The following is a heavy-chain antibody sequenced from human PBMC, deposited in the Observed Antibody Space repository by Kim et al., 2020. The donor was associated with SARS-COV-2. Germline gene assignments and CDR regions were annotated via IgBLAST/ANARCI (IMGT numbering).Heavy chain of an antibody. Sequence: SETLSLTCTVSGGSISSYYWSWIRQPPGKGLEWIGYIYYRGSTNYNPSLKSRVTISVDTSKNQFSLKLSSVTAADTAVYYCARSNWNYGLGYYYYYMDV. J-gene: IGHJ6*03. CDR3: ARSNWNYGLGYYYYYMDV. CDR1: GGSISSYY. CDR2: IYYRGST. V-gene: IGHV4-59*01. D-gene: IGHD1-7*01.